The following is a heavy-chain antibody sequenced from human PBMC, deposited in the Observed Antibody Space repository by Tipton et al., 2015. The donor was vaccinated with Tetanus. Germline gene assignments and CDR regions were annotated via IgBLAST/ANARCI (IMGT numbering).Heavy chain of an antibody. CDR2: INHSGKP. CDR1: GGSFRGYS. D-gene: IGHD4-11*01. Sequence: SLTCAVSGGSFRGYSWSWVRQPPGKGLEWIGEINHSGKPTYNPSLKSRVTMSLDTSNPHYSLSLSSVTAADTAVYYCARDINYASDYSGQGTLVTVSS. J-gene: IGHJ4*02. CDR3: ARDINYASDY. V-gene: IGHV4-34*01.